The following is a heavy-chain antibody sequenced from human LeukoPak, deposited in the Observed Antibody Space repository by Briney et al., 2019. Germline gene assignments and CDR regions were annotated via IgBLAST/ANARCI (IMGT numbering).Heavy chain of an antibody. CDR1: GFTFSSYA. CDR2: ISGSGGST. CDR3: EKDLTSGRPYYFDY. Sequence: PGGSLRLSCAASGFTFSSYAMSWVRQAPGKGLEWVSGISGSGGSTYYADSVKGRFTISRDNSKNTLYLQMSSLRAEDTAVYYFEKDLTSGRPYYFDYWGQGTLVTVSS. V-gene: IGHV3-23*01. J-gene: IGHJ4*02. D-gene: IGHD1-26*01.